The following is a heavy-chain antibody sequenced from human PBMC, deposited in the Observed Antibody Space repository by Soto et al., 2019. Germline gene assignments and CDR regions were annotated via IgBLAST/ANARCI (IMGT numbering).Heavy chain of an antibody. CDR2: MNPNSGNA. V-gene: IGHV1-8*01. CDR3: ARDGGRGSSWYYFDY. J-gene: IGHJ4*02. D-gene: IGHD6-13*01. Sequence: GASVKVSCKASGYTFTNDDVNWVRQATGQGLEYIGWMNPNSGNAGYAQKFQGRVTITRDTSASTAYMELSSLRSEDTAVYYCARDGGRGSSWYYFDYWGQGTLVTVSS. CDR1: GYTFTNDD.